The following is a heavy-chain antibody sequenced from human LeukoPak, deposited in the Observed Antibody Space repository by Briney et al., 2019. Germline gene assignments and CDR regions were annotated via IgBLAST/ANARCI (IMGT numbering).Heavy chain of an antibody. D-gene: IGHD3-22*01. Sequence: SVKVTCTASGGTFSSYAISWVRQAPGQGLEWMGGIIPIFGTANYAQKFQGRVTITADESTSTAYMELSSLRSEDTAVYYCASWYDSSGYISRSYFDYWGQGTLVTVSS. CDR2: IIPIFGTA. V-gene: IGHV1-69*13. CDR3: ASWYDSSGYISRSYFDY. CDR1: GGTFSSYA. J-gene: IGHJ4*02.